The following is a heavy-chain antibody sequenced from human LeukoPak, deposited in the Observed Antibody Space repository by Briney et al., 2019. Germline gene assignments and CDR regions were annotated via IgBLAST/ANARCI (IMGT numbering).Heavy chain of an antibody. V-gene: IGHV3-23*01. CDR1: GFTFGSYA. Sequence: PGGSLRLSCVGSGFTFGSYAMSWARQAPGKGLDWVSAISDSGGDTYSADSVKGRFIISRDNSKNTLNLQMNSLRAEDTAIYYCAKGSAAGRPYYFDYWGQGTLVTVSS. CDR2: ISDSGGDT. D-gene: IGHD6-6*01. J-gene: IGHJ4*02. CDR3: AKGSAAGRPYYFDY.